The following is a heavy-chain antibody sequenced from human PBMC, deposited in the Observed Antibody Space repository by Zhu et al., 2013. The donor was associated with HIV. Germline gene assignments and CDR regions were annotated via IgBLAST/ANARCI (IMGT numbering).Heavy chain of an antibody. CDR2: INPVYGTT. Sequence: LVQSGAEVKKPGSSVRVSCKASGGTFRSYAMSWVRLAPGHGLEWMGAINPVYGTTNYAQKFQGRVTISADESTSTTYLDLSSLTSEDTAVYYCARAGSSSRYAFDIWGQGTMVTVSS. D-gene: IGHD6-6*01. V-gene: IGHV1-69*01. CDR3: ARAGSSSRYAFDI. J-gene: IGHJ3*02. CDR1: GGTFRSYA.